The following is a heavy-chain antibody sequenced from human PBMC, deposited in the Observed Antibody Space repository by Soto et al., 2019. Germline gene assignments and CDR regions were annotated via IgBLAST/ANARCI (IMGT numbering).Heavy chain of an antibody. CDR2: IYYTGSI. V-gene: IGHV4-61*01. Sequence: SETLSLTCTVSGGSVTNSSYYWGWIRQPPGKGLEWIGYIYYTGSIIYNPSLKSRVTMSVDMSMKQFSLKLNSVTAADTAVYYCARTTTLENYFDYWGQGTLVTVSS. D-gene: IGHD2-15*01. J-gene: IGHJ4*02. CDR1: GGSVTNSSYY. CDR3: ARTTTLENYFDY.